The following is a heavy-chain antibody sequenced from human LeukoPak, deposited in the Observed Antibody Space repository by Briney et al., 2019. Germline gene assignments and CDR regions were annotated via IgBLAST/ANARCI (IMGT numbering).Heavy chain of an antibody. CDR1: GFTFSSYA. V-gene: IGHV3-23*01. Sequence: GGSLRLSCAASGFTFSSYAMSWVRQAPGKGLEWVSAISGSGGSTYYADSVKGRFTISRDNSKNTLYLQMNSLRAEDTAAYYCASNHWGYDYDDYWGQGTLVTVSS. CDR3: ASNHWGYDYDDY. CDR2: ISGSGGST. D-gene: IGHD4-17*01. J-gene: IGHJ4*02.